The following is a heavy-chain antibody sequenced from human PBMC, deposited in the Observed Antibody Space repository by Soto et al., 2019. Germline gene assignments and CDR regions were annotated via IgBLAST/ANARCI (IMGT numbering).Heavy chain of an antibody. CDR2: IYYRGNT. Sequence: SETLSLTCAVSGGSITSSRYYWGWIRQAPGRGLEWIGTIYYRGNTYYNPSLESRVTISADTSKNQLSLNLRSVTAADTAVYYCASPAGADYTFDYWGQGILVTVSS. V-gene: IGHV4-39*01. D-gene: IGHD4-4*01. J-gene: IGHJ4*02. CDR3: ASPAGADYTFDY. CDR1: GGSITSSRYY.